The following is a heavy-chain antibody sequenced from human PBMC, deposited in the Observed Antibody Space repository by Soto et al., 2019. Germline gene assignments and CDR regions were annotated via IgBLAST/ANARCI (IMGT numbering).Heavy chain of an antibody. CDR1: GYIFTSYA. CDR2: INVANGNT. Sequence: QAQLVQSGAEEKKPGASVKVSCKASGYIFTSYAMHWVRQAPGQRLEWMGWINVANGNTKYSQNLQGRVTISRDTSASTAYMELTSLRSEDTAVYYCARDEGLLCTGNSCYYGFDPWGQGTLVTVSS. V-gene: IGHV1-3*05. CDR3: ARDEGLLCTGNSCYYGFDP. D-gene: IGHD5-12*01. J-gene: IGHJ5*02.